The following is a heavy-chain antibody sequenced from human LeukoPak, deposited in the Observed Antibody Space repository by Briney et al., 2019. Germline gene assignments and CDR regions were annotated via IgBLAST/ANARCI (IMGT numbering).Heavy chain of an antibody. D-gene: IGHD2-15*01. Sequence: GGSLRLSCAASGFTFSSYGMHWVRQAPGKGLEWVAVISYDGSNKYYADSVKGRFTISRDNSKNTLYLQMNSLRAEDTAVYYCAKDFEDIVEVVGARERSNHFDYWGQGTLVTVSS. J-gene: IGHJ4*02. V-gene: IGHV3-30*18. CDR2: ISYDGSNK. CDR1: GFTFSSYG. CDR3: AKDFEDIVEVVGARERSNHFDY.